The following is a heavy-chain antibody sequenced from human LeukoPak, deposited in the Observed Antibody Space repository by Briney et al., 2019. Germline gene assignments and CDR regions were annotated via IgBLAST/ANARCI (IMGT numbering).Heavy chain of an antibody. J-gene: IGHJ4*02. CDR2: ISAGGGNT. D-gene: IGHD3-22*01. V-gene: IGHV3-23*01. CDR3: ARETVHYYDSSGPKGDYFDY. CDR1: GFTFSSNA. Sequence: GGSLRLSCVASGFTFSSNAMSWVRQVPGKGLDWVAGISAGGGNTYYADSVKGRFTISRDNSKNTLYLQMNSLRAEDTAVYYCARETVHYYDSSGPKGDYFDYWGQGTLVTVSS.